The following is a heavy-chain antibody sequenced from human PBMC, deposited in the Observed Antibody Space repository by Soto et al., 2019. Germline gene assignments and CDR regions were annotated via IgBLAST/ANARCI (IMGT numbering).Heavy chain of an antibody. Sequence: SETLSLTCTVSGGSISSYYWSWFRQPPGKGLEWIGNIFYSGSTNYNPSLKSRVTISVDTSKSQFSLKLSSVTAADTAVYYCAKDSGYNYGYFRWFDPWGQGTLVTVSS. J-gene: IGHJ5*02. CDR1: GGSISSYY. V-gene: IGHV4-59*01. CDR3: AKDSGYNYGYFRWFDP. CDR2: IFYSGST. D-gene: IGHD5-18*01.